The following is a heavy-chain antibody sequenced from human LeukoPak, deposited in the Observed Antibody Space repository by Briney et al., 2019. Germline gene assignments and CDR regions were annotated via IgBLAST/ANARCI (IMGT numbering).Heavy chain of an antibody. J-gene: IGHJ4*02. CDR2: INPNAGTT. V-gene: IGHV1-46*01. D-gene: IGHD3-9*01. CDR1: GYTFTSYY. Sequence: ASVKVSCKASGYTFTSYYMHWVRQAPGQGLEWMGIINPNAGTTSYAQKFQGRVTVTRDTSTSTVYMELSSLRSEDTAVYYCARDLSGEKLRYFDWLPPDYWGQGTLVTVSS. CDR3: ARDLSGEKLRYFDWLPPDY.